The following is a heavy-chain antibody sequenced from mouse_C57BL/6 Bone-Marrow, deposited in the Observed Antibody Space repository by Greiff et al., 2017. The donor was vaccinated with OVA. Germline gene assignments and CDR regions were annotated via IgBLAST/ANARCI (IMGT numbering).Heavy chain of an antibody. CDR1: GFNIKNTY. V-gene: IGHV14-3*01. CDR3: ASGSCYYGSTLYYYAMDY. CDR2: IDPANGNT. Sequence: EVQLQQSVAELVRPGASVKLSCTASGFNIKNTYMHWVKQRPEQGLEWIGRIDPANGNTKYAPKFKGKATITADTSSNTAYLQLSSLTSEDTAIYYCASGSCYYGSTLYYYAMDYWGQGTSVTVSS. D-gene: IGHD1-1*01. J-gene: IGHJ4*01.